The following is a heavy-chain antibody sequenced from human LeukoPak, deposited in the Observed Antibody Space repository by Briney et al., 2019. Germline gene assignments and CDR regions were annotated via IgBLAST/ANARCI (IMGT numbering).Heavy chain of an antibody. CDR2: IVVGSGNT. J-gene: IGHJ3*02. CDR3: AAATGTTSDAFDI. Sequence: SVKVSCKAFGFTFTSSAMQWVRQARGQRLEWIGWIVVGSGNTNYAQKFQERVTITRDMSTSTAYMELSSLRSEDTAVYYCAAATGTTSDAFDIWGQGTMVTVSS. CDR1: GFTFTSSA. D-gene: IGHD1-7*01. V-gene: IGHV1-58*02.